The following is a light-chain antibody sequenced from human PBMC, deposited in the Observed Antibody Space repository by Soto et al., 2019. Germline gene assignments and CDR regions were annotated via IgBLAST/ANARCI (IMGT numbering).Light chain of an antibody. Sequence: QPELTQSPSASGTPGQRVTISCSGGSSNIGSNTVNWYQQLPGTAPRLLIYSNNQWPSGVPDRFSGSKSGTSASLAISGLQSDDEADYYCGAWDDNLSAYVFGTGTKVTVL. V-gene: IGLV1-44*01. CDR1: SSNIGSNT. CDR3: GAWDDNLSAYV. CDR2: SNN. J-gene: IGLJ1*01.